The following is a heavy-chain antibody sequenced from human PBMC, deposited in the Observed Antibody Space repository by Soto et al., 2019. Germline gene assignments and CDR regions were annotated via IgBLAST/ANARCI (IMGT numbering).Heavy chain of an antibody. CDR2: MGAQSGHR. J-gene: IGHJ6*02. Sequence: QFQLVQSGAEVKKPGASVRVSCKASDYNFTRFDIMWVRQAPAQGLGWMGGMGAQSGHRRQAPRFQGRLTISKDARLSVANSDPRSLRSDDTDLYYGGRVGQQQALNEYYQFNGMDVWGRGNRFIFSS. D-gene: IGHD2-8*01. V-gene: IGHV1-18*01. CDR3: GRVGQQQALNEYYQFNGMDV. CDR1: DYNFTRFD.